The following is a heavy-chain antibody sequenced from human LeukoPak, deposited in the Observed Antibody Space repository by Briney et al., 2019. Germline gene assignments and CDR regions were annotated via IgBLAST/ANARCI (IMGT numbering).Heavy chain of an antibody. J-gene: IGHJ4*02. Sequence: GGSLRLSCAASGFIFSTYGMTWFRQAPGRGLEWVSGISGSGLNTYYADSVKGRFTSSRDNSKNTLYLQMNSLRADDTAVYYCARGALTVNFDYWGQGTLVTVSS. D-gene: IGHD2-21*02. V-gene: IGHV3-23*01. CDR1: GFIFSTYG. CDR3: ARGALTVNFDY. CDR2: ISGSGLNT.